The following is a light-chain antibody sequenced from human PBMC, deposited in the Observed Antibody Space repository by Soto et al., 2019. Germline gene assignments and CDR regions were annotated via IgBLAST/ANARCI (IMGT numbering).Light chain of an antibody. CDR2: HVS. CDR1: SSDVGGYNY. Sequence: QSALTQPASVSGSPGQSITISCTGTSSDVGGYNYVSWYQQYPGKAPKLMIYHVSNRPSGVSNRFSCSKSGNSASLTISGLQPEDEADYYCSSYTSTSTYVFGTGTKLTVL. V-gene: IGLV2-14*01. J-gene: IGLJ1*01. CDR3: SSYTSTSTYV.